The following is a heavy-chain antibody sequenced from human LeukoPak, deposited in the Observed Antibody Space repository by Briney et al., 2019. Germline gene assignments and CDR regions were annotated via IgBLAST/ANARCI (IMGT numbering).Heavy chain of an antibody. V-gene: IGHV3-30*04. Sequence: GGSLRLSCAASGFTFSSYAMHWVRQAPGKGLEWAAVISYDGSNKYYADSVKGRFTISRDSSKNTLYLQMNSLRAEDTAVYYCARRHSSSWYVDYWGQGTLVTVSS. D-gene: IGHD6-13*01. J-gene: IGHJ4*02. CDR1: GFTFSSYA. CDR2: ISYDGSNK. CDR3: ARRHSSSWYVDY.